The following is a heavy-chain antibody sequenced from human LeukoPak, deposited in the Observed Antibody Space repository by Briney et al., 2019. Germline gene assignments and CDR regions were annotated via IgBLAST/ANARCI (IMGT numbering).Heavy chain of an antibody. J-gene: IGHJ4*02. CDR1: GFAFSSYA. CDR2: ISGSGGST. D-gene: IGHD6-19*01. Sequence: PGGSLRLSCAASGFAFSSYAMSWVRQAPGKGLEWVSAISGSGGSTYYADSVKGRFTISRDNSKNTLYLQMNSLRAEDTAVYYCAKDHAVATFGEFDYWGQGTLVTVSS. V-gene: IGHV3-23*01. CDR3: AKDHAVATFGEFDY.